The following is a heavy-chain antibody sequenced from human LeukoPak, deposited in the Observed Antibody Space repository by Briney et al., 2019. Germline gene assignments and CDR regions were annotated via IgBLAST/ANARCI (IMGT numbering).Heavy chain of an antibody. J-gene: IGHJ5*02. Sequence: GGSLRLSCAASGFTFSSYAMHWVRQAPGKGLEWVAVISYDGSNKYYADSVKGRFTISRDNSKNTLYLQMNSLRAEDTAVYYCAKDVEYQLLFGGWFDPWGQGTLVTASS. CDR3: AKDVEYQLLFGGWFDP. V-gene: IGHV3-30*04. D-gene: IGHD2-2*01. CDR2: ISYDGSNK. CDR1: GFTFSSYA.